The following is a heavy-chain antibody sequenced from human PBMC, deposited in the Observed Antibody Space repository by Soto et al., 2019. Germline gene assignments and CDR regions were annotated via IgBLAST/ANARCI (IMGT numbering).Heavy chain of an antibody. CDR3: VXLXXXXXXXXXX. Sequence: PGESLKISCNASGYDFTNRWIGWVRQMPGKGLEWMGLIYPFDSDTKYSPSFQGQVTLSADKSTNTAYLQWSSLKASDTAMYFCVXLXXXXXXXXXXWGXXXLVTXXS. J-gene: IGHJ4*02. CDR2: IYPFDSDT. CDR1: GYDFTNRW. V-gene: IGHV5-51*01.